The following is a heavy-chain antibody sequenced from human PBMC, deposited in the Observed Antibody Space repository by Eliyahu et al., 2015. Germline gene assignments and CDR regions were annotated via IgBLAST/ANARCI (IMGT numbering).Heavy chain of an antibody. CDR3: VRLSTYSGYPTYLDY. V-gene: IGHV4-39*01. CDR1: XGAXSAXSYY. CDR2: IYYSGNT. D-gene: IGHD3-22*01. J-gene: IGHJ4*02. Sequence: QLQLRESGPGLVKPSETLSLTCTVSXGAXSAXSYYWGWXRQPPGKGXEXIGNIYYSGNTYYSPSLKSRVTISVSTSKNQFSLNLNSVSAADTAIYYCVRLSTYSGYPTYLDYWGQGTLVTVSS.